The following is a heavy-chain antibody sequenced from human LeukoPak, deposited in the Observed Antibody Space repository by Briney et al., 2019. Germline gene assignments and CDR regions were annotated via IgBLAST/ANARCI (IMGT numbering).Heavy chain of an antibody. CDR3: AREGGVTTDDAFDI. D-gene: IGHD4-17*01. CDR2: INHSGST. Sequence: SETLSLTCAVYGGSFSGYYWSWIRQPPGTGLEWIGEINHSGSTNYNPSLKSRVTISVDTSKNQFSLKLSSVTAADTAVYYCAREGGVTTDDAFDIWGQGTMVTVSS. J-gene: IGHJ3*02. CDR1: GGSFSGYY. V-gene: IGHV4-34*01.